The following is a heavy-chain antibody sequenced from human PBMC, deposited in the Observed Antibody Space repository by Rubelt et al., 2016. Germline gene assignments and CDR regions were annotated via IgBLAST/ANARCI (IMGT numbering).Heavy chain of an antibody. D-gene: IGHD1-14*01. CDR1: GLVFSSCG. CDR2: ISTDGRFI. Sequence: VQLVESGGDLVRPGGSLRLSCVVSGLVFSSCGMHWVRQAPGKGLEWVSFISTDGRFIHQADSVRGRFTFSRDNTRNPVYLQRDSLRGGDTAVYYCARDGAHRDIDYWGQGTLVTVSS. CDR3: ARDGAHRDIDY. J-gene: IGHJ4*02. V-gene: IGHV3-33*01.